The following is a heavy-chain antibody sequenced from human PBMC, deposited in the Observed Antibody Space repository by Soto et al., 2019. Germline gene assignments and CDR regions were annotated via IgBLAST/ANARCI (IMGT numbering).Heavy chain of an antibody. V-gene: IGHV1-8*01. D-gene: IGHD2-15*01. Sequence: ASVKVSCKASGYTFTSYDINWVRQATGQGLEWMGWMNPNSGNTGYAQKFQGRVTMTRNTSISTAYMELSSLRSEDTAVYYCARGGRYCSGGSCYPAGYYYMAVWGKGTTVTVSS. CDR1: GYTFTSYD. CDR3: ARGGRYCSGGSCYPAGYYYMAV. J-gene: IGHJ6*03. CDR2: MNPNSGNT.